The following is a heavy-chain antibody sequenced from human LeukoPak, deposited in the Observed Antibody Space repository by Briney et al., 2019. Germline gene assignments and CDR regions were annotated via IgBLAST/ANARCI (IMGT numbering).Heavy chain of an antibody. D-gene: IGHD6-13*01. CDR3: TRVFVGDEYSSSGY. J-gene: IGHJ4*02. CDR2: INSDGSST. Sequence: GGSLRLSCAASGFTFSRYYMHWVRQAPGKGLVWVSRINSDGSSTTYADSVKGRFTISRDNAENTLYLQMNSLKVEDTAVYYCTRVFVGDEYSSSGYWGQGTLVTVSS. V-gene: IGHV3-74*01. CDR1: GFTFSRYY.